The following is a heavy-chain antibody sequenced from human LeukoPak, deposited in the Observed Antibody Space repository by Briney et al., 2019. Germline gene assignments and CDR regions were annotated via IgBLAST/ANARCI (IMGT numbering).Heavy chain of an antibody. D-gene: IGHD4-17*01. V-gene: IGHV3-23*01. CDR1: GFTFSSYA. Sequence: GGSLRLSCAASGFTFSSYAMSWVRQAPGKGLEWVSAISGSGGSTYYADSVKGRFTISRDNSKNTLYLQMNSLRAEDTAVYYCARVKTTVTTMRDAFDIWGQGTMVTVSS. J-gene: IGHJ3*02. CDR2: ISGSGGST. CDR3: ARVKTTVTTMRDAFDI.